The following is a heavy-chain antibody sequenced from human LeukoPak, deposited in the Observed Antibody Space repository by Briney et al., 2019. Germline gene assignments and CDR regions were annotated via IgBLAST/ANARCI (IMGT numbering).Heavy chain of an antibody. J-gene: IGHJ4*02. D-gene: IGHD2-15*01. Sequence: GGSLRLSCAASGFTFSSYAMHWVRQAPGKGLEWAAVISYDGSNKYYADSVKGRFTISRDNSKNTLYLQMNSLRAEDTAVYYCARDWADIVVVVAATGGFDYWGQGTLVTVSS. CDR3: ARDWADIVVVVAATGGFDY. CDR2: ISYDGSNK. CDR1: GFTFSSYA. V-gene: IGHV3-30*04.